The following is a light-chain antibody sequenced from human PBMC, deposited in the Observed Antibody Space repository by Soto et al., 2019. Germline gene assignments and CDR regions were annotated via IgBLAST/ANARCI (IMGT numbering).Light chain of an antibody. V-gene: IGKV3-20*01. J-gene: IGKJ5*01. CDR1: QTGSNSY. CDR2: ASS. Sequence: IVLTQSPGTLSLSPGERATLSCRASQTGSNSYLAWYQHKPGQAPRLLIYASSNRATGIPDRFSGSASGTDFTLTINRLEPEDFAVYYCQLYGISPHFGQGTRLEIK. CDR3: QLYGISPH.